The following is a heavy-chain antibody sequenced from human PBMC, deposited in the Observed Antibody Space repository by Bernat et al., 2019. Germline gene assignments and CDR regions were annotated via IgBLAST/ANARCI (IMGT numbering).Heavy chain of an antibody. CDR3: ARDRCSSTGCYTPDYCYYYGMDV. V-gene: IGHV3-30-3*01. CDR1: GFTFSSYA. Sequence: QVQLVESGGGVVQPGSSLRLPCAASGFTFSSYAMHWVRHAPGKGLEGVAVISYDGSNKYYADSVKGRFTISRDNAKNTLYRQMNSLRAEGTAVYYGARDRCSSTGCYTPDYCYYYGMDVWGKGTTVTVS. CDR2: ISYDGSNK. D-gene: IGHD2-2*02. J-gene: IGHJ6*04.